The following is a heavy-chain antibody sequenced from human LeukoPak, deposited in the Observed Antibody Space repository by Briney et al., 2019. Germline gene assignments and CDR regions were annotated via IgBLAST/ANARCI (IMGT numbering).Heavy chain of an antibody. J-gene: IGHJ6*03. CDR2: ISGSGGST. D-gene: IGHD1-14*01. CDR3: AKDNRELFRRGYYYMDV. Sequence: GGSLRLSCAASGFTFSSYAMSWVRQAPGKGLEWVSAISGSGGSTYYADSVKGRFTISRDNSKNTLYLQMNSLRAEDTAVYYCAKDNRELFRRGYYYMDVWGKGTTVTVSS. V-gene: IGHV3-23*01. CDR1: GFTFSSYA.